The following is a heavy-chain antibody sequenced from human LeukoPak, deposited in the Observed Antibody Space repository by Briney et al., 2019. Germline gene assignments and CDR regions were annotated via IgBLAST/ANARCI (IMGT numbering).Heavy chain of an antibody. CDR3: ARAALGNTYYYGSGPSDAFDI. D-gene: IGHD3-10*01. CDR2: IYTSGST. CDR1: GGSISSYY. J-gene: IGHJ3*02. Sequence: PSETLSLTCTVSGGSISSYYWSWIRQPAGKGLEWIGRIYTSGSTNYNPSLKSRVTMSVDTSKNQFSLKLSSVTAADTAVYYCARAALGNTYYYGSGPSDAFDIWGQGTMVTVSS. V-gene: IGHV4-4*07.